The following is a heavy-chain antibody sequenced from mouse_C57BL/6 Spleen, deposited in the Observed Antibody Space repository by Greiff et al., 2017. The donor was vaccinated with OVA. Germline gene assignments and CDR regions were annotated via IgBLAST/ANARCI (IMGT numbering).Heavy chain of an antibody. D-gene: IGHD1-1*01. CDR1: GYTFTDYN. J-gene: IGHJ4*01. CDR2: INPNNGGT. Sequence: VQLQQSGPELVKPGASVKIPCKASGYTFTDYNMDWVKQSHGKSLEWIGDINPNNGGTIYNQKFKGKATLTVDKSSSTAYMELRSLTSEDTAVYDCARLVSPHYYGSSWAMDYWGQGTSVTVSS. V-gene: IGHV1-18*01. CDR3: ARLVSPHYYGSSWAMDY.